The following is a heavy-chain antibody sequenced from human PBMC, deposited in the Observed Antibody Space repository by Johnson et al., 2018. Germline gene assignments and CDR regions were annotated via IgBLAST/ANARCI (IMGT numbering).Heavy chain of an antibody. CDR2: IKQDGSEK. D-gene: IGHD7-27*01. Sequence: VQLVESGGGLEQPGGSLSVSCAASGFTFSSYAMNWVRQAPGKGLEWVANIKQDGSEKYYVDSVKGRFTISRDNAKNSLYLQMNSLRAEDTAVYYCAKDLGRTVPYYYGMDVWGQGTTVTVSS. J-gene: IGHJ6*02. CDR3: AKDLGRTVPYYYGMDV. V-gene: IGHV3-7*01. CDR1: GFTFSSYA.